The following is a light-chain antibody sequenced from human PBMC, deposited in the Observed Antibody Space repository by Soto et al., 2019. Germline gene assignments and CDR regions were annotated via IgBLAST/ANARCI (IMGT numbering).Light chain of an antibody. J-gene: IGKJ1*01. Sequence: DIQMTQSPSTLSASVGDRVTITCRASQRISSWLAWYQQKPGKAPKLLLYKASTLKSGVPSRFSGSGSGTEFTLTISSLQPDDYATYYGQQYNAYPWTFGQGTKVYIK. CDR3: QQYNAYPWT. CDR2: KAS. V-gene: IGKV1-5*03. CDR1: QRISSW.